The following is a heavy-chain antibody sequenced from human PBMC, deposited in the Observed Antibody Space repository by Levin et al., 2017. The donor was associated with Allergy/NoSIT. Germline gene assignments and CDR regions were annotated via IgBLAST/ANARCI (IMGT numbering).Heavy chain of an antibody. CDR3: AKGTWGTDFDY. V-gene: IGHV3-30*18. CDR1: GFTFISYG. CDR2: ISYDGNNK. Sequence: GESLKISCAASGFTFISYGMHWVRQAPGKGLEWVAVISYDGNNKYYADSVKGRFTISRDNSKNTLYLQMSSLRAEDTAVYYCAKGTWGTDFDYWGQGTLVTVSS. J-gene: IGHJ4*02. D-gene: IGHD1-14*01.